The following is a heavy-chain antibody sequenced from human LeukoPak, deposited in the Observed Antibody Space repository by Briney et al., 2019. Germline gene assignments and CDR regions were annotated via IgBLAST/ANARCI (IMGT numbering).Heavy chain of an antibody. V-gene: IGHV4-31*03. CDR3: ARVARGYQLLSFFDY. J-gene: IGHJ4*02. Sequence: SQTLSLTCTVAGGSISSGGYYWSWIRQHPGKGLEWIGYIYYSGSTYYNPSLKSRVTISVDTSKNQFSLKLSSVTAADTAVYYCARVARGYQLLSFFDYWGQGTLVTVSS. CDR2: IYYSGST. CDR1: GGSISSGGYY. D-gene: IGHD2-2*01.